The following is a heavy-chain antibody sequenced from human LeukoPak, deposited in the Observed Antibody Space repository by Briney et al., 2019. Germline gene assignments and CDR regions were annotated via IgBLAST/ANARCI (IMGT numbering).Heavy chain of an antibody. V-gene: IGHV4-34*01. Sequence: SETLSLTCAAYGGSFSGYYWSWIRQPPGKGLEWIGEINHSGSTNYNPSLKSQVTISVDTSKNQFSLKLSSVTAADTAVYYCARGSAAAGTRRWYFDYWGQGTLVTVSS. D-gene: IGHD6-13*01. J-gene: IGHJ4*02. CDR2: INHSGST. CDR3: ARGSAAAGTRRWYFDY. CDR1: GGSFSGYY.